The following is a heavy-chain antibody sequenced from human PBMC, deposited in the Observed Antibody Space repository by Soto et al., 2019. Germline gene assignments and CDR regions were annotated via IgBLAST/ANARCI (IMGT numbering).Heavy chain of an antibody. V-gene: IGHV3-30-3*01. D-gene: IGHD3-22*01. CDR2: ISYDGSNK. Sequence: GGSLRLSCAASGFTFSSYAMHWVRQAPGKGLEWVAVISYDGSNKYYADSVKGRFTISRDNSKNTLYLHMNSLRAEDTAVYYCARDYAQYYYDSSGYYLDYWGQGTLVTVSS. CDR3: ARDYAQYYYDSSGYYLDY. CDR1: GFTFSSYA. J-gene: IGHJ4*02.